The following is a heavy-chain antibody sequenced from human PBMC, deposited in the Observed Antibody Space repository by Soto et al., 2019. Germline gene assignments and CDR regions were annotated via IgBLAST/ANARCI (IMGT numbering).Heavy chain of an antibody. V-gene: IGHV3-23*01. Sequence: EVQLLESGGGLVQPGGSLRLSCAASGFTFSSYAMSWVRQAPGKGLEWVSAISGSGGSTYYADSVKGRFAIARDNSKNTLYLQMNSLRAEDTAVYYCAKGPISDYAPFGPWGQGTLVTVSS. CDR3: AKGPISDYAPFGP. D-gene: IGHD4-17*01. J-gene: IGHJ5*02. CDR1: GFTFSSYA. CDR2: ISGSGGST.